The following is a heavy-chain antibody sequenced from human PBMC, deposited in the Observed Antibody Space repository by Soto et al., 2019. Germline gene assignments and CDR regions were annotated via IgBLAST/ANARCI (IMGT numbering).Heavy chain of an antibody. V-gene: IGHV3-11*01. CDR3: ARDGYRYCSSTSCYRWFDP. Sequence: PGGSLRLSCAASGFTFRDYYMSWIRQAPGKGLEWVSYISSSGSTIYYADSVKGRFTISRDNAKNSLYLQMNSLRAEDTAVYYCARDGYRYCSSTSCYRWFDPWGQGTLVTVSS. CDR1: GFTFRDYY. CDR2: ISSSGSTI. J-gene: IGHJ5*02. D-gene: IGHD2-2*02.